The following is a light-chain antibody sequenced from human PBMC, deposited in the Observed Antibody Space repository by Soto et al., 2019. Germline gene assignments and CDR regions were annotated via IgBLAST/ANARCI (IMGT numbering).Light chain of an antibody. CDR2: EGT. V-gene: IGLV2-23*01. CDR3: CSYAGSTPWV. Sequence: QSALTQPASVSGSPGQSITISCTGTSSDVGSYNLVSWYQHHPGKAPKLMIFEGTKRPSGVSNRFSGSRSGHTASLTISGLQAEDEADYYCCSYAGSTPWVFGEGTKVTVL. J-gene: IGLJ3*02. CDR1: SSDVGSYNL.